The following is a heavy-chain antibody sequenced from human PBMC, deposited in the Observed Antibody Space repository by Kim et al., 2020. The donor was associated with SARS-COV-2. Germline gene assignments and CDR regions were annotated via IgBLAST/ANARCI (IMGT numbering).Heavy chain of an antibody. CDR3: ARAPGYSSGWYSPHY. CDR2: ISSSSSYT. J-gene: IGHJ4*02. CDR1: GFTFSDYY. D-gene: IGHD6-19*01. V-gene: IGHV3-11*05. Sequence: GGSLRLSCAASGFTFSDYYMIWIRQAPGKGLEWVSYISSSSSYTNYADSVKGRFTISRDNAKNSLYLQMNSLRAEDTAVYYCARAPGYSSGWYSPHYWGQGTLVTVSS.